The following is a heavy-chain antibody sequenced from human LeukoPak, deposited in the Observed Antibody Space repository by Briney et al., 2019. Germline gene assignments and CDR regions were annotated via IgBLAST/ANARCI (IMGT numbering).Heavy chain of an antibody. V-gene: IGHV4-34*01. Sequence: SETLSLTCAVYGGSFSGYYWSWIRQPPGKGLEWIGEINHNGSTNYNPSLKSRVTISVDTSKNQFSLKLSSVTAADTAVYYCAWLYYYDSSGYYQGFDPWGQGTLVTVSS. CDR1: GGSFSGYY. CDR3: AWLYYYDSSGYYQGFDP. J-gene: IGHJ5*02. CDR2: INHNGST. D-gene: IGHD3-22*01.